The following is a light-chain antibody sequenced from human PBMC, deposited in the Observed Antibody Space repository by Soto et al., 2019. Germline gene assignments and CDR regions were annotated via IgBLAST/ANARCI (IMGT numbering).Light chain of an antibody. V-gene: IGKV1-5*01. CDR3: QQYNNFWT. J-gene: IGKJ1*01. CDR1: QSLSSR. Sequence: DIHMTQSPSTLSASVGDRVTITCRASQSLSSRLAWYQQKPGKAPELLIYDASNLKSGVPSRFSGSESGTEFTLTISSLQPDDFATYYCQQYNNFWTFGQGTKVDIK. CDR2: DAS.